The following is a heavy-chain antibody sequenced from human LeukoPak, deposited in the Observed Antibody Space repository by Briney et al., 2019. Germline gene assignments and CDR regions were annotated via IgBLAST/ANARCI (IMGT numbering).Heavy chain of an antibody. CDR1: GFTVSSNY. CDR3: ASETLIFYSSGLGY. CDR2: IYSGGST. V-gene: IGHV3-53*01. D-gene: IGHD6-19*01. Sequence: LSGGSLRLSCAASGFTVSSNYMSWVRQAPGKGLEWVSVIYSGGSTYYADSVKGRFTISRDNSKNTLYLQMNSLRAEDTAVYYCASETLIFYSSGLGYWGQGTLVTVSS. J-gene: IGHJ4*02.